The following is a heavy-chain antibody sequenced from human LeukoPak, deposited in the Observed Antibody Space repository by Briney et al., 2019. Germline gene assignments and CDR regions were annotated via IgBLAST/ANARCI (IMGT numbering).Heavy chain of an antibody. J-gene: IGHJ6*03. CDR2: IYYSGST. D-gene: IGHD2-15*01. CDR3: ARRVFMDGSGGYPWYYYYYMDV. Sequence: PSETLSLTCTVSGGSISSSSYYWGWIRQPPGKGLEWIGSIYYSGSTYYNPSLKSRVTISVDTSKNQFSLKLSSVTAADTAVYYCARRVFMDGSGGYPWYYYYYMDVWGKGTTVTISS. CDR1: GGSISSSSYY. V-gene: IGHV4-39*01.